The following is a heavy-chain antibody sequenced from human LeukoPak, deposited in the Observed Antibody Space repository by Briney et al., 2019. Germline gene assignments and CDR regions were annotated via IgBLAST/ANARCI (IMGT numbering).Heavy chain of an antibody. CDR2: ISAYNGNT. D-gene: IGHD2-2*02. Sequence: GASVKVSCKASGYTFTSYGISWVRQAPGQGLEWMGWISAYNGNTNYAQKLQGRVTMTTDTSTSTVYMELSSLRSEDTAVYYCARVAAEVVGVPGAIGFGWLRRDYYYMDVWGKGTTVIVSS. CDR1: GYTFTSYG. CDR3: ARVAAEVVGVPGAIGFGWLRRDYYYMDV. J-gene: IGHJ6*03. V-gene: IGHV1-18*01.